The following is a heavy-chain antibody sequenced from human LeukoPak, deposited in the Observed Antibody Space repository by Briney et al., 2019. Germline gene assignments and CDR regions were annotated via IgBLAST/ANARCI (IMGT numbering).Heavy chain of an antibody. Sequence: ASAKVSCKASGYTFTSYGISWVRQAPGQGLEWMGWISAYNGNTNYAQKLQGRVTMTTDTSTSTAYMELRSLRSDDTAVYYCARDPGYYDFWSGTHYFDYWGQGTLVTVSS. CDR3: ARDPGYYDFWSGTHYFDY. J-gene: IGHJ4*02. D-gene: IGHD3-3*01. V-gene: IGHV1-18*01. CDR2: ISAYNGNT. CDR1: GYTFTSYG.